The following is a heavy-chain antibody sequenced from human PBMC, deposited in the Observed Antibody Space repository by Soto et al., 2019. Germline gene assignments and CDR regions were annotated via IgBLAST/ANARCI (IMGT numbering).Heavy chain of an antibody. J-gene: IGHJ6*02. CDR2: IYYSGDT. D-gene: IGHD2-15*01. CDR1: GGSISSGSFY. V-gene: IGHV4-31*03. CDR3: AREWSGGRRDGNPDKYYGMDV. Sequence: QVQLQESGPGLVKPSQPLSLTCTVSGGSISSGSFYWTWIRQHPGKGLEFIGVIYYSGDTYYNPSLRSRVIISLDTSKNQFSLRRNSVTAADTAVYYCAREWSGGRRDGNPDKYYGMDVWGQGTKVTVSS.